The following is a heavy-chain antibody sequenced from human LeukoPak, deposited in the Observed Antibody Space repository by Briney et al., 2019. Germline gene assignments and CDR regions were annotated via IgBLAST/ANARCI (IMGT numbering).Heavy chain of an antibody. D-gene: IGHD3-22*01. V-gene: IGHV1-18*01. CDR1: GHTFTSYG. CDR3: ARAITTMGHDAFDI. Sequence: ASVKVSCKASGHTFTSYGISWVRQAPGQGLEWMGWISAYNGNTNYAQKLQGRVTLTTDTSTSTAYMELRSLRSDDTAVYYCARAITTMGHDAFDIWGQGTMVTVSS. J-gene: IGHJ3*02. CDR2: ISAYNGNT.